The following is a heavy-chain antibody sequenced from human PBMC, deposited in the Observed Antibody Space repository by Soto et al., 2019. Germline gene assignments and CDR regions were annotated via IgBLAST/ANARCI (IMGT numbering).Heavy chain of an antibody. J-gene: IGHJ6*02. CDR3: ARGEILIPEGSGSYYYYGMDV. V-gene: IGHV3-20*04. CDR1: GFTFDDYG. Sequence: RPGGSLRLSCAASGFTFDDYGMSWVRQAPGKGLEWVSGINWNGGSTGYADSVKGRFTISRDNAKNSLYLQMNSLRAEDTALYYCARGEILIPEGSGSYYYYGMDVWGQGTTVTVSS. CDR2: INWNGGST. D-gene: IGHD3-10*01.